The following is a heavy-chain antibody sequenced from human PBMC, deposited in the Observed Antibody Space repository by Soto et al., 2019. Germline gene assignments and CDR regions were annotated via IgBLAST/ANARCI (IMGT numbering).Heavy chain of an antibody. V-gene: IGHV1-46*01. Sequence: ASVKVSCKASGYTFTSYYMHWVRQAPGQGLEWMGIFNPSGGSTSYAQKFQGRVTMTRDTSTSTVYMELSSLRSEDTAVYYCAREGDFWSGYLVYYYGMDVWGQGTTVTVSS. CDR3: AREGDFWSGYLVYYYGMDV. CDR2: FNPSGGST. J-gene: IGHJ6*02. CDR1: GYTFTSYY. D-gene: IGHD3-3*01.